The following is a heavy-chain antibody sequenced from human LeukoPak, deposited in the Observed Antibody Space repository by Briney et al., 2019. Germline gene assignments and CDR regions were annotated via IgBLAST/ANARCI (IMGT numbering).Heavy chain of an antibody. CDR3: ARKAPSKGEFDY. J-gene: IGHJ4*02. CDR1: GYSISNNSW. V-gene: IGHV4-28*01. CDR2: IYYSGTT. D-gene: IGHD3-16*01. Sequence: PSDTLSLTCAVSGYSISNNSWWGWVRQPPGKGLEWIGYIYYSGTTYYNPSLKSRVTMSVDTSKNQFSLKLSSVTAVDTAVYYCARKAPSKGEFDYWGQGTLVTVSS.